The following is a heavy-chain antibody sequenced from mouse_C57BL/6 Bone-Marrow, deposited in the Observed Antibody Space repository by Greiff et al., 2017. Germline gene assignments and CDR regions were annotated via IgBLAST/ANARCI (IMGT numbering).Heavy chain of an antibody. CDR3: ARHGGYGSSYWYFDV. CDR2: ISNLAYSI. D-gene: IGHD1-1*01. CDR1: GFTFSDYG. Sequence: EVMLVESGGGLVQPGGSLKLSCAASGFTFSDYGMAWVRQAPRTGPEWVAFISNLAYSIYYADTVTGRFTISRENAKNTLYLEMSSLRSEDTAMYYCARHGGYGSSYWYFDVWGTGTTVTVSS. V-gene: IGHV5-15*01. J-gene: IGHJ1*03.